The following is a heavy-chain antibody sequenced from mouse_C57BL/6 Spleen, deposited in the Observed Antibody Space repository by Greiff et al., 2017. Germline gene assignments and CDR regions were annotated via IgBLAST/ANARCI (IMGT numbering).Heavy chain of an antibody. CDR3: ARPYGSSLYYAMDD. CDR1: GYAFSSYW. V-gene: IGHV1-80*01. Sequence: VQLQESGAELVKPGASVKISCKASGYAFSSYWMNWVKQRPGKGLEWIGQLYPGDGDTNYNGKFKGKATLTADKSSSTAYMQLSSLTSEDSAVYFCARPYGSSLYYAMDDGGQGPSVTVSS. CDR2: LYPGDGDT. J-gene: IGHJ4*01. D-gene: IGHD1-1*01.